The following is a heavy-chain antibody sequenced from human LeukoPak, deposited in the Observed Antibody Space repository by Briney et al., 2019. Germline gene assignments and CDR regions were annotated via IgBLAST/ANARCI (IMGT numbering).Heavy chain of an antibody. V-gene: IGHV1-18*01. CDR2: ISAYNGNT. CDR1: GYTFTSYG. Sequence: ASVKVSCKASGYTFTSYGISWVRQAPGQGLEWMGWISAYNGNTNYAQKLQGRVTMTTDTSTSTAYMELRSLRSDDTAVYYCARDKAACQIERHYYYYYYMDVWGKGTTVTVSS. CDR3: ARDKAACQIERHYYYYYYMDV. J-gene: IGHJ6*03. D-gene: IGHD6-6*01.